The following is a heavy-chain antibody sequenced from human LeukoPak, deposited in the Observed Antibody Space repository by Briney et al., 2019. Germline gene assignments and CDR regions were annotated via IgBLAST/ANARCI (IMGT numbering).Heavy chain of an antibody. D-gene: IGHD2-2*01. V-gene: IGHV3-21*01. CDR2: ISSGSSYI. Sequence: TGGSLRLSCAASGFTFSTYSMNWVRQAPGKGLEWVSSISSGSSYIYYSDSVKGRFTISRDNAKNSLYLQMNSLRAEDTAVYYCARSTGTSCCVWLDPWGQGTLVTVSS. J-gene: IGHJ5*02. CDR1: GFTFSTYS. CDR3: ARSTGTSCCVWLDP.